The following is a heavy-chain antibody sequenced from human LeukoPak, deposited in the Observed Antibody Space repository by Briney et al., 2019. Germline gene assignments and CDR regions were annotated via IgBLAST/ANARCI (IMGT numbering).Heavy chain of an antibody. D-gene: IGHD6-19*01. J-gene: IGHJ4*02. CDR1: GFTFSSYA. V-gene: IGHV3-7*01. CDR3: ARSVAGFDY. Sequence: GRSLRLSCAASGFTFSSYAMSWVRQAPGKGLEWVANIKQDGSEKYYVDSVKGRFTISRDNAKNSLYLQMNSLRAEDTAVYYCARSVAGFDYWGQGTLVTVSS. CDR2: IKQDGSEK.